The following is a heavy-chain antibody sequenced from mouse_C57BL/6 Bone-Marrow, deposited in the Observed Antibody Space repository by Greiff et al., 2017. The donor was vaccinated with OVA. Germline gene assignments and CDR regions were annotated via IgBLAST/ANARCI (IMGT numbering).Heavy chain of an antibody. CDR3: AREDYYGSPFAY. CDR2: IYPGDGDT. V-gene: IGHV1-80*01. D-gene: IGHD1-1*01. J-gene: IGHJ3*01. CDR1: GYAFSSYW. Sequence: VQLQQSGAELVKPGASVKISCKASGYAFSSYWMNWVKQRPGKGLEWIGQIYPGDGDTNYNGKFKGKATLTADTSSSTAYMQLSSLTSEDSAVYFCAREDYYGSPFAYWGQGTLVTVSA.